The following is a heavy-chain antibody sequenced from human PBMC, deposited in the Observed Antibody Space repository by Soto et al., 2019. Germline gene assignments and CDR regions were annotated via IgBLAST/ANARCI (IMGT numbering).Heavy chain of an antibody. J-gene: IGHJ6*02. Sequence: QVQLVQSGAEVKKPGASVKVSCKASGYTFGRYGVTWVRQAPGQGLEWMGWINPYNGNANYGQKLQGRVTMTTDTCTSTAYMELRSLRSDDTAVYYCARRIQFRGSYYGMDVWGQGTTVTVSS. CDR2: INPYNGNA. D-gene: IGHD3-16*01. CDR1: GYTFGRYG. CDR3: ARRIQFRGSYYGMDV. V-gene: IGHV1-18*04.